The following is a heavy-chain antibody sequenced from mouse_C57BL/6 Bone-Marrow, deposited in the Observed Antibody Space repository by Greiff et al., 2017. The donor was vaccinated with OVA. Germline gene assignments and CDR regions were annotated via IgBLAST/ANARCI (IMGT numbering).Heavy chain of an antibody. CDR2: IDPENGDT. Sequence: VQLQQSGAELVRPGASVKLSCTASGFTIKDDYMHWVKQRPEQGLEWIGWIDPENGDTDYASKFQGKATITADTSSNTAYLQLSSLTSEDTAVYYCTPHYYGSSPPFAYWGQGTLVTVSA. J-gene: IGHJ3*01. CDR1: GFTIKDDY. V-gene: IGHV14-4*01. D-gene: IGHD1-1*01. CDR3: TPHYYGSSPPFAY.